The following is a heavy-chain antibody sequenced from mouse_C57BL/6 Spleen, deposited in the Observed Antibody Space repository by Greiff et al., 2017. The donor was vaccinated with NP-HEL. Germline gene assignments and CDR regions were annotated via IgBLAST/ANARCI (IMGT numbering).Heavy chain of an antibody. D-gene: IGHD3-2*02. Sequence: QVQLQQPGAELVKPGASVKLSCKASGYTFTSYWMQWVKQRPGQGLEWIGEIDPSDSYTNYNQKFKGKATLTVDTSSSTAYMQLSSLTSEASAVYYCARSPAQAYFDYWGQGTTLTVSS. CDR1: GYTFTSYW. CDR3: ARSPAQAYFDY. J-gene: IGHJ2*01. V-gene: IGHV1-50*01. CDR2: IDPSDSYT.